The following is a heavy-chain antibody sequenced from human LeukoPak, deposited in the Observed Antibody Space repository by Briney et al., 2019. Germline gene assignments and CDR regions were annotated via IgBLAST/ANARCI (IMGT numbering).Heavy chain of an antibody. Sequence: ASVKVSCKASGYTFTSYDINWVRQATGQGLEWMGWMNPNSGNTGYAQKFQGRVTMTRNTSISTAYMELCSLRSEDTAVYYCARVWYCGGDRSFYYYYGMDVWGQGTTVTVSS. D-gene: IGHD2-21*02. J-gene: IGHJ6*02. CDR2: MNPNSGNT. CDR3: ARVWYCGGDRSFYYYYGMDV. CDR1: GYTFTSYD. V-gene: IGHV1-8*01.